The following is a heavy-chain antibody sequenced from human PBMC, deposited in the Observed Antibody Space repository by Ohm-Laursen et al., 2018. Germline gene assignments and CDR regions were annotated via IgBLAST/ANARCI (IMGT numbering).Heavy chain of an antibody. CDR3: ARDPVRGLTDY. CDR1: GFTISNNY. J-gene: IGHJ4*02. Sequence: SLRLSCSASGFTISNNYMNWVRQAPGKGLEWVSLIYSSGDMFYADSVKGRFTISRDNSKNTLYLQMNSLRAEDTAVYHCARDPVRGLTDYWGQGTLVTASS. D-gene: IGHD3-16*01. CDR2: IYSSGDM. V-gene: IGHV3-53*01.